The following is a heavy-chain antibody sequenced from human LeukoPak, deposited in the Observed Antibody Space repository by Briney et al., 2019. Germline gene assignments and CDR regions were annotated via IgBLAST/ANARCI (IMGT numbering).Heavy chain of an antibody. CDR3: ARSGKRYCSGGSCYGWFDP. CDR2: IKQDGSEK. J-gene: IGHJ5*02. CDR1: GFTFSSYW. D-gene: IGHD2-15*01. Sequence: GGSLRLSCAASGFTFSSYWMSWVRQAPGKGLEWVANIKQDGSEKYYVDSVKGRFTISRDNAKNSLYLQMNSLRAEDTAVYYCARSGKRYCSGGSCYGWFDPWGQGALVTVSS. V-gene: IGHV3-7*01.